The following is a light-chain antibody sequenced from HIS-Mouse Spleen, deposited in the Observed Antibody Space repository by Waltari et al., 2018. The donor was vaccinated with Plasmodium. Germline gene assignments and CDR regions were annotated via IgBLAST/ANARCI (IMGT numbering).Light chain of an antibody. Sequence: DIQMTQSPSSLSVSVGDRVTLPCQASQDISNYLNWYQQKPGKAPKLLIYDASNLETGVPSRFSGSGSGTDFTFTISSLQPEDIATYYCQQYDNLPPLFTFGPGTKVDIK. V-gene: IGKV1-33*01. J-gene: IGKJ3*01. CDR1: QDISNY. CDR2: DAS. CDR3: QQYDNLPPLFT.